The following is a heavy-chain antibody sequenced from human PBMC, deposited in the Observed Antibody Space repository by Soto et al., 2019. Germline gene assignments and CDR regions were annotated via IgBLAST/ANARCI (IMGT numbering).Heavy chain of an antibody. D-gene: IGHD3-9*01. CDR3: ARDPSVRYFDWSFDY. J-gene: IGHJ4*02. CDR1: GFTFSSYA. Sequence: EVQLVESGGGLVQPGGSLRLSCAASGFTFSSYAMHWVRQAPGKGLEYVSAISSNGGSTYYANSVKGRFTISRDNSKNTLYLQMGSLRAEDMAVYYYARDPSVRYFDWSFDYWGQGTLVTVSS. CDR2: ISSNGGST. V-gene: IGHV3-64*01.